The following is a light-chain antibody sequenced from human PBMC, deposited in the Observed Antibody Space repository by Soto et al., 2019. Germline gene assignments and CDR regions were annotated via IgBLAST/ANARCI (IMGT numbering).Light chain of an antibody. Sequence: QSALTQPASVSGSPGQSITISCTGTSSDVGGYNYVSWYQQHPDKAPKLMIYEVNNRPSGVSNRFSGSKSGNTASLTISGLQAEDEADYYCSSYTSSDTLVFGTGTKLTVL. J-gene: IGLJ1*01. V-gene: IGLV2-14*01. CDR2: EVN. CDR1: SSDVGGYNY. CDR3: SSYTSSDTLV.